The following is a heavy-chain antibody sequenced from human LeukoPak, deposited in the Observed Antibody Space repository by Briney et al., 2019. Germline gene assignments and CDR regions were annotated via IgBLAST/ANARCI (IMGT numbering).Heavy chain of an antibody. Sequence: GGSLRLSCAASGFTFSSSAMHWVRQAPGKGLEWVAVISYDGSNKYYADSVKGRFTISRDNSKNTLYLQMNSLRAEDTAVYYCARVGYGGDTTNFDYWGQGTTVTVSS. CDR2: ISYDGSNK. CDR1: GFTFSSSA. D-gene: IGHD2-21*01. V-gene: IGHV3-30-3*01. J-gene: IGHJ4*03. CDR3: ARVGYGGDTTNFDY.